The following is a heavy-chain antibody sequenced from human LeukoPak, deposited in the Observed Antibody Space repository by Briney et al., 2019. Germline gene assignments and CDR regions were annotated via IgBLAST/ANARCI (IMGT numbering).Heavy chain of an antibody. Sequence: ASVKVSCKASGGTFSSYAISWVRQAPGQGLEWMGGIIPIFGTANYAQKFQGRVTITADESTSTAYMELSSLRSEDTAVYYCATKGFIKGGKLRGYYFDYWGQGTLVTVSS. V-gene: IGHV1-69*13. J-gene: IGHJ4*02. CDR3: ATKGFIKGGKLRGYYFDY. CDR1: GGTFSSYA. CDR2: IIPIFGTA. D-gene: IGHD3-10*01.